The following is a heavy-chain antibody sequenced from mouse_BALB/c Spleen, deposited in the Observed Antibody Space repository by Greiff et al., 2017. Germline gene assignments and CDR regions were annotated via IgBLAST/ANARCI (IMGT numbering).Heavy chain of an antibody. CDR1: GFTFNTYA. CDR2: IRSKSNNYAT. D-gene: IGHD2-3*01. J-gene: IGHJ2*01. CDR3: VRNGYSRYYFDY. V-gene: IGHV10-1*02. Sequence: EVQLQESGGGLVQPKGSLKLSCAASGFTFNTYAMNWVRQAPGKGLEWVARIRSKSNNYATYYADSVKDRFTISRDDSQSMLYLQMNNLKTEDTAMYYCVRNGYSRYYFDYWGQGTTLTVSS.